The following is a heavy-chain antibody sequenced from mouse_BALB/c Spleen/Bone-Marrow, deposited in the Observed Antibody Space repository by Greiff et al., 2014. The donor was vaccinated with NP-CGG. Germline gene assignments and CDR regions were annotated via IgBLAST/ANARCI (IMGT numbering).Heavy chain of an antibody. Sequence: VQLQESGAELVRPGTSVKVSCKASGYAFTNYLIEWVKQRPGQGLEWIGVINPGSGGTNYNEKFKAKATLTADKSSRTAYMQLSSLTSDDSAVYFCARCLTGTSAMDYWGQGTSVTVSS. CDR3: ARCLTGTSAMDY. D-gene: IGHD4-1*01. J-gene: IGHJ4*01. V-gene: IGHV1-54*01. CDR2: INPGSGGT. CDR1: GYAFTNYL.